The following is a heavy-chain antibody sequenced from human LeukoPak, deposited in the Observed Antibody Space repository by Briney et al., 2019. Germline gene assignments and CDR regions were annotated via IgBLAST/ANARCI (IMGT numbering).Heavy chain of an antibody. CDR1: GFTFSTYA. Sequence: GGSLRLSCAASGFTFSTYAMHWVRQAPEKGLEYVSAISTNGDSTYYADSVKGRFTISRDNSKNTLFLQMGSLRADDMAVYYCARWGSTSCYDYWGQGTLVTVSS. J-gene: IGHJ4*02. D-gene: IGHD2-2*01. CDR2: ISTNGDST. CDR3: ARWGSTSCYDY. V-gene: IGHV3-64*02.